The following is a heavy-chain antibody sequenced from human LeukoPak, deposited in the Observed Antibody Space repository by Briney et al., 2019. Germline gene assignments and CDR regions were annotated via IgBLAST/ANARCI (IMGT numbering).Heavy chain of an antibody. CDR2: IWYDGSNK. CDR3: ARSRAGYDWDY. CDR1: GFTFSSHG. D-gene: IGHD5-24*01. Sequence: GGSLRLSCAASGFTFSSHGMHWVRQAPGKGLEWLAVIWYDGSNKYYADSVRGRFTISRDNSKNTLDPQMNSLRTEDTAVYYCARSRAGYDWDYWGQGTLVTVSS. V-gene: IGHV3-33*01. J-gene: IGHJ4*02.